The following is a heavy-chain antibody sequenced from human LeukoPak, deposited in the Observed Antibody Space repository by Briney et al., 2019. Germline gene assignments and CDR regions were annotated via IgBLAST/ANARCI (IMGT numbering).Heavy chain of an antibody. D-gene: IGHD5-18*01. V-gene: IGHV1-2*02. J-gene: IGHJ4*02. CDR2: INPNSGGT. CDR3: ARGEGYSYGALSY. CDR1: GYTFTGYY. Sequence: ASVKVSCKASGYTFTGYYMHWVRQAPGQGLEWMGWINPNSGGTNYAQKFQGRVTMTRDTSISTAYMELSRLRPDDTAVYYCARGEGYSYGALSYWGEGTLVTVSS.